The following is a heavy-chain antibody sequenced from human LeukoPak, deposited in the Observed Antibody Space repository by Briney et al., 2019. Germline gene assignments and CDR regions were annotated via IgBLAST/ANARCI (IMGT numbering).Heavy chain of an antibody. CDR2: ITNDGSST. Sequence: PGGSLRLSCAASGLTFSSHWMHWVRQAPGKGLVWVSRITNDGSSTTYADSVKGRFTISRDNSKNTVYLQMNSLRAEDTAVYYCAKERSTTTWYDHWGQGILVTVSS. CDR3: AKERSTTTWYDH. CDR1: GLTFSSHW. V-gene: IGHV3-74*01. D-gene: IGHD2-2*01. J-gene: IGHJ4*02.